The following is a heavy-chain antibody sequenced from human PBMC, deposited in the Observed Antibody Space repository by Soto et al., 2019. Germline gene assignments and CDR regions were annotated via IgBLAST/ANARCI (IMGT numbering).Heavy chain of an antibody. CDR2: INPNSGGT. J-gene: IGHJ6*02. D-gene: IGHD4-4*01. CDR3: AGTTPHVYYYYGMDV. V-gene: IGHV1-2*02. CDR1: GYTFTGYY. Sequence: ASVKVSCKASGYTFTGYYMHWVRQAPGQGLEWMGWINPNSGGTNYAQKFQGRVTMTRDTSISTAYMELSRLRSDDTAVYYCAGTTPHVYYYYGMDVWGQGTTVTVSS.